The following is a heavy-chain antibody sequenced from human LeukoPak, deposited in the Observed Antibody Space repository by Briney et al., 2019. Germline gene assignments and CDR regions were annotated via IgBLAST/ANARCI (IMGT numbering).Heavy chain of an antibody. J-gene: IGHJ3*02. V-gene: IGHV3-23*01. CDR3: ARDLPLTARAADAFDI. CDR1: GFTFSSYA. CDR2: ISGSGGST. Sequence: GGSLRLSCAASGFTFSSYAMSWVRQAPGKGLEWVSAISGSGGSTYYADSVKGRFTISRDNAKNSLYLQMNSLRAEDTAVYYCARDLPLTARAADAFDIWGQGTMVTVSS.